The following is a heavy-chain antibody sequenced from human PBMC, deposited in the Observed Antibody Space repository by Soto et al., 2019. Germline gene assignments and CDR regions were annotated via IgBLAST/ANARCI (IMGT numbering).Heavy chain of an antibody. D-gene: IGHD6-6*01. CDR1: GYTFTSYG. J-gene: IGHJ3*02. CDR3: ARYSRSSGPFDI. V-gene: IGHV1-18*01. Sequence: QVQLVQSGTEVKKPGASVKVSCRASGYTFTSYGISWVRQAPGQGLEWVAWINGYNGNTNYAQKRQGRVTVTTHTSTNTAYMELRSLRSDDTAVYYCARYSRSSGPFDIWGQGTVVTVSS. CDR2: INGYNGNT.